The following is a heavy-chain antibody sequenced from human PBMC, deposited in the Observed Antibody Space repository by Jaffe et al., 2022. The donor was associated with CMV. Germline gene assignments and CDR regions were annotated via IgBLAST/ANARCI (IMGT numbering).Heavy chain of an antibody. Sequence: QVQLVQSGAEVKKPGASVKVACKASGYTFTNFPLHWVRQAPGQRLEWMGWINAVNGNTKYSQKFQGRVTLTRDTSASTAYMELSNLRSEDTAVYYCGRVVGELATFGVVIAPLDYWGQGSLVTVSS. CDR2: INAVNGNT. CDR1: GYTFTNFP. D-gene: IGHD3-3*01. CDR3: GRVVGELATFGVVIAPLDY. J-gene: IGHJ4*02. V-gene: IGHV1-3*01.